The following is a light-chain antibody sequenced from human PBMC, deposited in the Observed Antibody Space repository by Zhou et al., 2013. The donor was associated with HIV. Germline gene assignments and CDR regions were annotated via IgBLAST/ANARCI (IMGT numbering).Light chain of an antibody. V-gene: IGKV3-11*01. CDR2: DAF. J-gene: IGKJ2*02. Sequence: EIVLTQSPATLSLSPGERATLSCRASQSVSSYLAWYQHKPGQAPRLLIYDAFNRATGIPARFSGSGSGTDFTLTISRLEREDFAMYYCQQFGSSPCTFGQGDQAGDQT. CDR1: QSVSSY. CDR3: QQFGSSPCT.